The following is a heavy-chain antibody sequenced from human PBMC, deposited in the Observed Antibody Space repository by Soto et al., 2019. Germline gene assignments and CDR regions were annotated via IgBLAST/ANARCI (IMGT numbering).Heavy chain of an antibody. CDR2: ISYDGSNK. J-gene: IGHJ6*02. Sequence: QVQLVESGGGVVQPGRSLRLSCAASGFTFSSYARHWVRQAPGKGLEWVAVISYDGSNKYYADSVKGRFTISRDNSKNTLYLQMNSLRAEDTAVYYCAREVRTYGMDVWGQGTTVTVSS. CDR1: GFTFSSYA. CDR3: AREVRTYGMDV. V-gene: IGHV3-30-3*01.